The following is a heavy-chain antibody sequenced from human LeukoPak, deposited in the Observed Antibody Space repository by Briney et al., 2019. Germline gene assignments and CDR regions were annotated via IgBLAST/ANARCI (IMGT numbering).Heavy chain of an antibody. J-gene: IGHJ5*02. CDR1: GGSISSSSYY. CDR3: ARHSSGWNWFDP. D-gene: IGHD6-19*01. Sequence: NSSETLSLTCTVSGGSISSSSYYWGWIRQPPGKGLEWIGSIYYSGSTNYNPSLKSRVTISVDTSKNQFSLKLSSVTAADTAVYYCARHSSGWNWFDPWGQGTLVSVSS. V-gene: IGHV4-39*01. CDR2: IYYSGST.